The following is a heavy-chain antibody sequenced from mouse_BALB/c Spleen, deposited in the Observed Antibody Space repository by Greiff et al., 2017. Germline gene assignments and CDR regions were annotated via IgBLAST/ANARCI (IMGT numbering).Heavy chain of an antibody. J-gene: IGHJ3*01. CDR2: INPNNGGT. CDR1: GYTFTDYN. D-gene: IGHD2-3*01. V-gene: IGHV1-18*01. Sequence: EVQLQQSGPELVKPGASVKIPCKASGYTFTDYNMDWVKQSHGKSLEWIGDINPNNGGTIYNQKFKGKATLTVDKSSSTAYMELRSLTSEDTAVYYCARSRDIYDGYDWFAYWGQGTLVTVSA. CDR3: ARSRDIYDGYDWFAY.